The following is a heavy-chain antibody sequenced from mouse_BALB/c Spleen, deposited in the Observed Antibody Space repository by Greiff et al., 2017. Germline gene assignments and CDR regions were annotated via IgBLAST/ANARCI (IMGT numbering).Heavy chain of an antibody. J-gene: IGHJ3*01. CDR2: IYPGDGDT. CDR3: ARNYGNYAAWFAY. CDR1: GYAFSSSW. Sequence: VQLQESGPELVKPGASVKISCKASGYAFSSSWMNWVKQRPGQGLEWIGRIYPGDGDTNYNGKFMGKATLTADKSSSTAYMQLSSLTSVDSAVYFCARNYGNYAAWFAYWGQGTLVTVSA. D-gene: IGHD2-1*01. V-gene: IGHV1-82*01.